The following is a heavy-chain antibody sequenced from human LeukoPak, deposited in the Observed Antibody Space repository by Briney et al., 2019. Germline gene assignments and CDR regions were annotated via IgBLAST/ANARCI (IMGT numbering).Heavy chain of an antibody. CDR1: GYTLTELS. CDR2: FDPEDGET. CDR3: ATAVVRGVLLWFGELLF. V-gene: IGHV1-24*01. J-gene: IGHJ4*02. D-gene: IGHD3-10*01. Sequence: ASVKVSCKVSGYTLTELSMHWVRQAPGKGLEWVGGFDPEDGETIYAQKFQGRVTMTEDTSTDTAYMELSSLRSEDTAVYYCATAVVRGVLLWFGELLFWGQGTLVTVSS.